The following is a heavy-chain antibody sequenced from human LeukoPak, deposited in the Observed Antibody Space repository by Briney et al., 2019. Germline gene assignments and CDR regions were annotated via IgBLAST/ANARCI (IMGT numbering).Heavy chain of an antibody. Sequence: APVKVPCKASGYNFVGYYLHWVRQAPGQGLEWMAWIDPYTGNTHYAQKFQDRITVTRDTSLSTTYMELNWLTSDDTALYYCAREYSASEHWGQGTLVTVSS. D-gene: IGHD5-12*01. V-gene: IGHV1-2*02. CDR1: GYNFVGYY. J-gene: IGHJ1*01. CDR3: AREYSASEH. CDR2: IDPYTGNT.